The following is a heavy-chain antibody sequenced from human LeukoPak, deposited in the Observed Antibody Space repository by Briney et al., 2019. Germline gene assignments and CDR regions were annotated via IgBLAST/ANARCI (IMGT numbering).Heavy chain of an antibody. J-gene: IGHJ5*02. V-gene: IGHV3-23*01. CDR2: ITSGGST. CDR3: ARSSHGFS. D-gene: IGHD3-10*01. CDR1: GFTLSSYD. Sequence: GGSLRLSCAASGFTLSSYDMSWVRQAPGKGLEWVSAITSGGSTYYADSVKGRFAVSRDNSYNSLSLHMNSLRAEDTAVYYCARSSHGFSWGQGTLVTVSS.